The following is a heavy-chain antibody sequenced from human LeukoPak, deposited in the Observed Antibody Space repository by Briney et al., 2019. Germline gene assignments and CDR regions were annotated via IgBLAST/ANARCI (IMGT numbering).Heavy chain of an antibody. CDR2: INSDGSST. J-gene: IGHJ4*02. CDR3: ARGDDFSGDY. V-gene: IGHV3-74*01. CDR1: GFTFSSYW. D-gene: IGHD3-16*01. Sequence: PGGSLRLSCAASGFTFSSYWMHWVRQAPGKGMVWVSRINSDGSSTSYADSVKGRFTISRDNAKNTLYLQMNSLRVDDTAVYYCARGDDFSGDYWGQGTLVTVSS.